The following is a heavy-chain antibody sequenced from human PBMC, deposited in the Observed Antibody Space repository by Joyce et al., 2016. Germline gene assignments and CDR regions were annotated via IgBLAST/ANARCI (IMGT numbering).Heavy chain of an antibody. J-gene: IGHJ3*01. Sequence: EVQLVQSGVGVKKPGESLKISCQGSGYSFTNYWVGWVRQMPGKGLEWMGISYPDDSDTKYSPSFQGQVTISADKSISTAYLQWSSLKASDTAMYYCARRLDDNRGDGFDVWGQGTKVTVSS. CDR2: SYPDDSDT. CDR1: GYSFTNYW. V-gene: IGHV5-51*01. D-gene: IGHD3-22*01. CDR3: ARRLDDNRGDGFDV.